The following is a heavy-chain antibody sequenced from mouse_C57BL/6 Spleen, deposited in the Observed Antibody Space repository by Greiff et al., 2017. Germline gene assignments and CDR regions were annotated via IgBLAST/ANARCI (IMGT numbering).Heavy chain of an antibody. CDR3: ARGGDGGY. CDR1: GFTFSDYG. Sequence: EVHLVESGGGLVKPGGSLKLSCAASGFTFSDYGMHWVRQAPEKGLEWVAYISSGSSTIYYADTVKGRFTISRDNAKNTLFLQMTSRRSEDTAMYYCARGGDGGYWGQGTTLTVSS. J-gene: IGHJ2*01. CDR2: ISSGSSTI. V-gene: IGHV5-17*01.